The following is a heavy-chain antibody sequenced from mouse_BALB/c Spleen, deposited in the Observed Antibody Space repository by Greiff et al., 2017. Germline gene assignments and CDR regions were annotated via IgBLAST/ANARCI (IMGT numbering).Heavy chain of an antibody. CDR2: IWAGGST. CDR3: ARERGGDYYGSSYWYFDV. Sequence: QVQLQQSGPGLVAPSQSLSITCTVSGFSLTSYGVHWVRQPPGKGLEWLGVIWAGGSTNYNSALMSRLSISKDNSKSQVFLKMNSLQTDDTAMYYCARERGGDYYGSSYWYFDVWGAGTTVTVSS. V-gene: IGHV2-9*02. D-gene: IGHD1-1*01. J-gene: IGHJ1*01. CDR1: GFSLTSYG.